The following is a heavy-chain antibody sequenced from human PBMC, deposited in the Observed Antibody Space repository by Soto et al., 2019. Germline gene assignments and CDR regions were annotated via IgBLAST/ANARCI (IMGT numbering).Heavy chain of an antibody. CDR3: AAPWRYYYDSSGYSDY. D-gene: IGHD3-22*01. V-gene: IGHV3-21*01. CDR2: ISSSSSYI. Sequence: GGSLRLSCAASGFTFSSYSMNWVRQAPGKGLEWVSSISSSSSYIYHADSVKGRFTISRDNAKNSLYLQMNSLRAEDTAVYYRAAPWRYYYDSSGYSDYWGQGTLVTVSS. J-gene: IGHJ4*02. CDR1: GFTFSSYS.